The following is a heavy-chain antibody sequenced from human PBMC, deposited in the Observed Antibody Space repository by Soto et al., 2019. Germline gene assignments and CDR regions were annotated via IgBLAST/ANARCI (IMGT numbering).Heavy chain of an antibody. CDR3: ARNIDGVDY. V-gene: IGHV3-74*01. Sequence: EVQLVESGGGLVQPGGSLRHSCAASGFTFSTYWMHWLRQVPGKGLMWVSRISTDGSITAYADSVKGRFTVSRDNAKNTLYLQMNSLRADDTAVYYCARNIDGVDYWGQGTLVTVSS. CDR2: ISTDGSIT. J-gene: IGHJ4*02. CDR1: GFTFSTYW.